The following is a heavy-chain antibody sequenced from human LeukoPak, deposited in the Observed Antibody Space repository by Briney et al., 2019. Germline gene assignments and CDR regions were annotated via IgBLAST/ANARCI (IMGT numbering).Heavy chain of an antibody. D-gene: IGHD2-15*01. CDR1: GGTFSSYA. V-gene: IGHV1-69*13. Sequence: GASVKVSCKASGGTFSSYAISWVRQAPGQGLEWMGGIIPIFGTANYAQKFQGRVTITADESTSTAYMELSSLRSEDTAVYYCARGRGGKYCSGGSCYSYDYYYYYVDVWGKGTTVTVSS. J-gene: IGHJ6*03. CDR3: ARGRGGKYCSGGSCYSYDYYYYYVDV. CDR2: IIPIFGTA.